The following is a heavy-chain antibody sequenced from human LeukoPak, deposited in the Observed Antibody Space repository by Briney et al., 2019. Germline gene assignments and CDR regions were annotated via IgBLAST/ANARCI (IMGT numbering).Heavy chain of an antibody. D-gene: IGHD1-14*01. CDR3: AREVYGAHDY. Sequence: ASVKVSCKASGGTFSSYAISWVRQAPGQGLEWMGGIIPIFGTANYAQKFQGRVTITADGSTSTAYMELSSLRSEDTAVYYCAREVYGAHDYWGQGTLVTVSS. V-gene: IGHV1-69*13. J-gene: IGHJ4*02. CDR1: GGTFSSYA. CDR2: IIPIFGTA.